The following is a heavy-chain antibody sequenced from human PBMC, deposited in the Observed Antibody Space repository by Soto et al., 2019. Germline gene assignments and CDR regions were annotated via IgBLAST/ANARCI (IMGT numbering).Heavy chain of an antibody. CDR3: ATDRVAFDM. CDR2: INPKSGGT. J-gene: IGHJ3*02. Sequence: GASVKVSCKASGYMFTGYYIHRVRQAPGQGLEWMGWINPKSGGTKYAEKFQGRVSMTGDTSITTAYLELSSLTSDDTAVYYCATDRVAFDMWGQGTKVTVS. D-gene: IGHD3-22*01. V-gene: IGHV1-2*02. CDR1: GYMFTGYY.